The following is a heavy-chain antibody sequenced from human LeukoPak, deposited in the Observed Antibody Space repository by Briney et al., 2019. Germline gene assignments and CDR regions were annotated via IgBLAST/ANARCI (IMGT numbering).Heavy chain of an antibody. CDR3: ARDWFTRLGELSPDRAFDY. D-gene: IGHD3-16*02. J-gene: IGHJ4*02. V-gene: IGHV3-7*03. Sequence: GGSLRLSCAASGFTFRSFYMSWVRQALGKGLEWVAKVNENGRETHYAGSVKGRFTISRDNAKNSLYLQMSSLRAEDTALYYCARDWFTRLGELSPDRAFDYWGQGTLVTVSS. CDR1: GFTFRSFY. CDR2: VNENGRET.